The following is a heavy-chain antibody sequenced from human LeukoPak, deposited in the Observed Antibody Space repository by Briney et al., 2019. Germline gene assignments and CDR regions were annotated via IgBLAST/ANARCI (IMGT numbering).Heavy chain of an antibody. J-gene: IGHJ4*02. CDR2: ISHSVGNT. CDR3: AKALQGIAAYYFDY. CDR1: GFTFSNYA. D-gene: IGHD6-13*01. V-gene: IGHV3-23*01. Sequence: GGSLRLSCAASGFTFSNYAMSWVRQAPGKGLEWVSTISHSVGNTFYADSVKGRFTISRVNSKNTLYLQMNSLRAEDTAIYYCAKALQGIAAYYFDYWGQGTLVTVSS.